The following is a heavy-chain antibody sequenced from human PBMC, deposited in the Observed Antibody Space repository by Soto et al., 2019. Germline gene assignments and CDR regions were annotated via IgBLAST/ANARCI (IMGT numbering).Heavy chain of an antibody. J-gene: IGHJ4*02. CDR3: AKVGTDFWRKYYFDY. CDR1: GFTFSSYA. V-gene: IGHV3-23*01. D-gene: IGHD3-3*01. Sequence: GGSLRLSCAASGFTFSSYAMSWVRQAPGKGLEWVSAISGSGGSTYYADSVKGRFTISRDNSKNTLYLQMNSLRAEDTAVYYCAKVGTDFWRKYYFDYWGQGXLITVYS. CDR2: ISGSGGST.